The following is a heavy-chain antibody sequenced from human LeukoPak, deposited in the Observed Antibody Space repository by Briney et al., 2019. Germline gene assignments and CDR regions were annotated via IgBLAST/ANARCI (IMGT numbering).Heavy chain of an antibody. V-gene: IGHV3-30*04. CDR1: GFTFSSYA. Sequence: GRSLRLSCAASGFTFSSYAVHWVRQAPGKGLEWVAVISYDGSNKYYADSVKGRFTISRDNSKNTLYLQMNSLRAEDTAVYYCARGGSGWFRWFDPWGQGTLVTVSS. J-gene: IGHJ5*02. CDR3: ARGGSGWFRWFDP. CDR2: ISYDGSNK. D-gene: IGHD6-19*01.